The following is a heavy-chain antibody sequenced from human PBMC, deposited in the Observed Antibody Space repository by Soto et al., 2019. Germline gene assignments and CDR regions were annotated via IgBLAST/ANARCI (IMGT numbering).Heavy chain of an antibody. D-gene: IGHD3-9*01. J-gene: IGHJ4*02. V-gene: IGHV3-66*01. CDR2: IYSDGST. CDR1: GFTVNSNY. Sequence: EVHLVESGGGLVQPGWSLRLSCAASGFTVNSNYMSWVLQAPGKGLEWVSVIYSDGSTYYADSVKGRFIISRDNSNNTLYFQMNSLRAEDTAVYYCATLTKYDILTGFYPCWGQGTLVTVSS. CDR3: ATLTKYDILTGFYPC.